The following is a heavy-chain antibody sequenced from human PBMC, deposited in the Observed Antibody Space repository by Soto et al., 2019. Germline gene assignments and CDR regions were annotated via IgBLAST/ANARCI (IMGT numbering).Heavy chain of an antibody. CDR3: AKRAGGYSYGSGGMDV. CDR1: GFTFDDYA. J-gene: IGHJ6*02. D-gene: IGHD5-18*01. V-gene: IGHV3-9*01. CDR2: ISWNSGSI. Sequence: GGSLRLSCAASGFTFDDYAMHWVRQAPGKGLEWVSGISWNSGSIGYADSVKGRFTISRDNAKNSLYLQMNSLRAEDTALYYLAKRAGGYSYGSGGMDVWGQGTTVTVSS.